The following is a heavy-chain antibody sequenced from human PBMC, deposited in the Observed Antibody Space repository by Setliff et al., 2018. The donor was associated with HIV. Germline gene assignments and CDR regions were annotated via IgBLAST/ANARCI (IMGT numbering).Heavy chain of an antibody. J-gene: IGHJ3*02. CDR1: GDSISSDFY. V-gene: IGHV4-38-2*02. Sequence: SETLSLTCTVSGDSISSDFYWGWIRQPPGKGLEWIGSIYHSGNTYYMPSLQSRVTISVDMSKNQFSLNLNSVTAADTAVYYCARRQGCGGGCHYAFEMWGQGTMVTVS. D-gene: IGHD2-21*02. CDR2: IYHSGNT. CDR3: ARRQGCGGGCHYAFEM.